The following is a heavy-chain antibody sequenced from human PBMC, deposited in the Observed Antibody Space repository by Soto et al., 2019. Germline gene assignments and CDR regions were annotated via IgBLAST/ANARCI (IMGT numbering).Heavy chain of an antibody. V-gene: IGHV3-48*01. J-gene: IGHJ3*01. CDR1: GFTFRNYG. CDR3: ARDQLYYNDISGRPLNAFDV. D-gene: IGHD3-22*01. CDR2: IGIGSSTK. Sequence: EVDLVESGGGLVQSGGSLRLSCAASGFTFRNYGMNWVRQAPGKGLEWVSYIGIGSSTKYYADSVKGRFTISRDNAKNSLYLQMNSLRAEDMAVYYCARDQLYYNDISGRPLNAFDVWGQGTMVTVSS.